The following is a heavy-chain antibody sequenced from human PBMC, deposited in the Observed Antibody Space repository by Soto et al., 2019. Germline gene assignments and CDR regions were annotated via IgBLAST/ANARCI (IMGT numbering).Heavy chain of an antibody. D-gene: IGHD6-19*01. CDR2: ISSSSSYI. CDR3: ARVQEAVAGTGIDY. Sequence: PGGSLRLSCAASGFTFSSYSMNWVRQAPGKGLEWVSSISSSSSYIYYADSVKGRFAISRDNAKNSLYLQMNSLRAEDTAVYYCARVQEAVAGTGIDYWGQGILVTVSS. J-gene: IGHJ4*02. CDR1: GFTFSSYS. V-gene: IGHV3-21*01.